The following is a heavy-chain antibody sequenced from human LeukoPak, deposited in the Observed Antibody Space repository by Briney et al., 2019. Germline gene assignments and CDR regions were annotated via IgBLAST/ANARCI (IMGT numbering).Heavy chain of an antibody. J-gene: IGHJ5*02. V-gene: IGHV3-74*01. CDR2: ILSYASSA. CDR1: GFTFSDYW. Sequence: PGRSLRLSCAASGFTFSDYWMLWVRQAPGKGLVWVSRILSYASSASYAGSVKGRFTISRDIAKNTLYLQMNSLRAEDTAVYYCARVRITRANWFDPWGQGTLVTVSS. CDR3: ARVRITRANWFDP. D-gene: IGHD2-2*01.